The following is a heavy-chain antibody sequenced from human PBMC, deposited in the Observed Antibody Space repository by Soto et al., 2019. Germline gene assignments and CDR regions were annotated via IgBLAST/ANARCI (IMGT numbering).Heavy chain of an antibody. J-gene: IGHJ4*02. D-gene: IGHD3-16*01. Sequence: GGSLRLSCSASGFTFSDHDMTWIRQAPGKGLEWVASISNGAYTNYAYADSVKGRFTISRDNTKNSLYLQMNSLRAEDTAMYYCARNKGVYWGQGTLVTVSS. V-gene: IGHV3-11*06. CDR3: ARNKGVY. CDR2: ISNGAYT. CDR1: GFTFSDHD.